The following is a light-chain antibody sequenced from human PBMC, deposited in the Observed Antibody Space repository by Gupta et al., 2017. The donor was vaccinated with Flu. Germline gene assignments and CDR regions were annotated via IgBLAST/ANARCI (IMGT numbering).Light chain of an antibody. J-gene: IGLJ3*02. CDR3: TSYRTDSTWV. Sequence: QSALTQPASVSGSLGQSITISCTGTRNDIGDYNYVSWYQQHPGKVPKLLIYEVSKRPSGVSNRFSGSKSGNTASLTIFGLQTEGEADYYCTSYRTDSTWVFGGGTEVTVL. CDR2: EVS. V-gene: IGLV2-14*01. CDR1: RNDIGDYNY.